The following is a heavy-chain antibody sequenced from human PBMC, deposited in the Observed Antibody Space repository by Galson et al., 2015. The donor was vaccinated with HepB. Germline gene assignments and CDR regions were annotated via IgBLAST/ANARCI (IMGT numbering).Heavy chain of an antibody. CDR3: ARGHITIFGVVINHRLGMDV. J-gene: IGHJ6*02. V-gene: IGHV1-2*04. CDR2: INPNSGGT. D-gene: IGHD3-3*01. Sequence: SVKVSCKASGYTFTGYYMHWVRQAPGQGLEWMGWINPNSGGTNYAQKFQGWVTMTRDTSISTAYMELSRLRSDDTAVYYCARGHITIFGVVINHRLGMDVWGQGTTVTVSS. CDR1: GYTFTGYY.